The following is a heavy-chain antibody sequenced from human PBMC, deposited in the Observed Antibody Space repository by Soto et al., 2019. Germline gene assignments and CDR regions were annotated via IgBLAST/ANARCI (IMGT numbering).Heavy chain of an antibody. Sequence: QVQLQESGPGLVKPSQTLSLTCTVSGGSISSGNYYWSWIRQPPGKGLEWIGFISYSGTTHYSAALRSRVSIPVDTSKNQCSLDLSSVTAADTAVYYCATMGTPVTGLYYFDYWGQGTLVTVSS. V-gene: IGHV4-30-4*01. CDR3: ATMGTPVTGLYYFDY. CDR2: ISYSGTT. D-gene: IGHD4-17*01. CDR1: GGSISSGNYY. J-gene: IGHJ4*02.